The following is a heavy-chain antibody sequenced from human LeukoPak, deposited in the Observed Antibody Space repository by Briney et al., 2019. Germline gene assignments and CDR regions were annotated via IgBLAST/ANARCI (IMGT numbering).Heavy chain of an antibody. Sequence: GGSLRLSCTASGFTFSDYYMSWVRQAPGKGLEWVSYISNSGRTIYYADSVKGRFTISRDNAKNSLYLQMDSLSAEDAAVYYCARAGYCSRGICYSFDYWGQGTLVTVSS. CDR1: GFTFSDYY. D-gene: IGHD2-15*01. CDR3: ARAGYCSRGICYSFDY. J-gene: IGHJ4*02. CDR2: ISNSGRTI. V-gene: IGHV3-11*01.